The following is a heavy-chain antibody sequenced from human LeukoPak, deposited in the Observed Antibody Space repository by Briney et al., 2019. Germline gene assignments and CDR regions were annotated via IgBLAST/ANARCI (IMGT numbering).Heavy chain of an antibody. CDR2: ISGSGGST. J-gene: IGHJ4*02. CDR1: GFTFSSYA. Sequence: PGGSLRLSCAASGFTFSSYAMSWVRQAPGKGLEWVSAISGSGGSTYYADSVKGRFTISRDNSKNTLYLQMNSLRAEDTAVYYCANLDSSGWYGPDYWGQGTLVTVSS. CDR3: ANLDSSGWYGPDY. V-gene: IGHV3-23*01. D-gene: IGHD6-19*01.